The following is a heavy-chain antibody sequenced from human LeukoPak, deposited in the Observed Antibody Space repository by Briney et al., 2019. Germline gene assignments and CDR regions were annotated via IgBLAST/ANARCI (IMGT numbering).Heavy chain of an antibody. CDR3: ARGGLKWELLPARARKSYYFDY. D-gene: IGHD1-26*01. CDR1: GFTFSSYW. CDR2: INHSGGT. J-gene: IGHJ4*02. Sequence: PGGSLRLSCAASGFTFSSYWMSWVRQAPGKGLEWIGEINHSGGTKYNPSLKSRVTISVDTSKNQFSLKLSSVTAADTAVYYCARGGLKWELLPARARKSYYFDYWGQGTLVTVSS. V-gene: IGHV4-34*01.